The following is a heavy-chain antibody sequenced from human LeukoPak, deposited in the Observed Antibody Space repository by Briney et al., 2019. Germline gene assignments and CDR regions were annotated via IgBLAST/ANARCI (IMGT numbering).Heavy chain of an antibody. J-gene: IGHJ4*02. CDR2: IKQDESEK. Sequence: GGSLRLSCAASGFTFSNYWMTWVRQAPGKGLEWVANIKQDESEKYYVDSVKGRFTVSRDNSKNSVYLQMNSLRAEDTAMYYCATPVGGVWSFDYWGQGTLVTVSS. V-gene: IGHV3-7*01. CDR1: GFTFSNYW. D-gene: IGHD2-15*01. CDR3: ATPVGGVWSFDY.